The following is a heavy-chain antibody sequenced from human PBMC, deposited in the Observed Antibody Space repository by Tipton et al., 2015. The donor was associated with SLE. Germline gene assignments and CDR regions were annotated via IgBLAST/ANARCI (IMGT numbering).Heavy chain of an antibody. CDR3: AKNRYSSSSPSGY. J-gene: IGHJ4*02. D-gene: IGHD6-6*01. CDR2: IYSDGGT. CDR1: GFSFSNYA. V-gene: IGHV3-23*03. Sequence: SLRLSCAASGFSFSNYAMHWVRQAPGKGLEWVSVIYSDGGTYYADSVKGRFTISRDNSKNTLYLQMNSLRAEDTAIYYCAKNRYSSSSPSGYWGQGTLVTVSS.